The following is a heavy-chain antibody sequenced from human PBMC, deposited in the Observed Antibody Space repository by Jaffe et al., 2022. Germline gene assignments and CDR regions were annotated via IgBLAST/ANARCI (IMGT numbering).Heavy chain of an antibody. J-gene: IGHJ4*02. CDR1: GFTFSNYW. Sequence: EVQLVESGGGLVQPGGSLRLSCAASGFTFSNYWMHWVRQAPGKGLVWVSRIRSDGSMTNYADSVKGRFTISRDNAKNTLQLQMNSLRAEDTAVYYCVREGAYADFDYWGQGTLVTVSS. CDR3: VREGAYADFDY. V-gene: IGHV3-74*01. D-gene: IGHD3-16*01. CDR2: IRSDGSMT.